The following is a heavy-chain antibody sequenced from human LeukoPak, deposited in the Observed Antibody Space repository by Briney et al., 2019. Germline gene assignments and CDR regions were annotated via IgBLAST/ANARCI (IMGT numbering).Heavy chain of an antibody. CDR3: ARVNSAWYGALDY. V-gene: IGHV4-59*01. Sequence: IPSETLSLTCTVSGGSISSYYWSWIRQPPGKGLEWIGYIYYSGSTNYNPSLKSRVTISVDTSKNQFSLKLSSVTAADTAVYYCARVNSAWYGALDYWGQGALVTVSS. CDR1: GGSISSYY. J-gene: IGHJ4*02. D-gene: IGHD6-19*01. CDR2: IYYSGST.